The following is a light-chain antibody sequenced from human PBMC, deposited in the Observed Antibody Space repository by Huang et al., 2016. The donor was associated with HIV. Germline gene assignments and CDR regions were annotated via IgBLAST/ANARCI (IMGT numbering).Light chain of an antibody. CDR3: QQYNNWPPYT. Sequence: EIVMTQSPATLSVAPGERATLSCSASQSVSSNLAWYQQKPGRAPRLLIYGASTRATGIPARFLGSGSGTEFTLTISSLQSEDFAVYYCQQYNNWPPYTFGQGTKLEIK. V-gene: IGKV3-15*01. CDR2: GAS. J-gene: IGKJ2*01. CDR1: QSVSSN.